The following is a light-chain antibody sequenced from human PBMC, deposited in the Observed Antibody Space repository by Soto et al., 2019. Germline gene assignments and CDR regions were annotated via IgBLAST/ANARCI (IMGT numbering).Light chain of an antibody. V-gene: IGKV3-20*01. CDR2: GAS. CDR3: QQYGSSPRT. CDR1: QSVSNNY. Sequence: EIVLTQSPGTLSLSPGEISTLSCRASQSVSNNYLAWYQQKPGQAPRLLIYGASNRATGIPDRFSGSGSGTDFTLTISRLEPEDFAVYYCQQYGSSPRTFGQGTKV. J-gene: IGKJ1*01.